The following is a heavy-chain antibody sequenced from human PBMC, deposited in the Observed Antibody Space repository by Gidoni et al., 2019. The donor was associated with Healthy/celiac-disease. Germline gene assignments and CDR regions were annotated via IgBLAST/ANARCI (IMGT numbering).Heavy chain of an antibody. J-gene: IGHJ4*02. CDR1: GFTFRSYS. D-gene: IGHD3-9*01. V-gene: IGHV3-21*01. Sequence: EVQLVESGGGLVKPGGSLRLSCAASGFTFRSYSMNWVRQAPGKGLEWVSSISSSSSYIYYADSVKGRFTISRDNAKNSLYLQMNSLRAEDTAVYYCASGVLRYFDPPAGEGYWGQGTLVTVSS. CDR2: ISSSSSYI. CDR3: ASGVLRYFDPPAGEGY.